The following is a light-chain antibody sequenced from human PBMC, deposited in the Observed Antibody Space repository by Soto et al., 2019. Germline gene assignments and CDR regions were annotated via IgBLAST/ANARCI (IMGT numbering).Light chain of an antibody. Sequence: DFQMTQSPSSLSASIGDRVTVTCRASHDIGKSLAWYQQRPGKSPTLLIYGASTLQSGVPPRFSGSGSGTDFTLAISTLLPADIATYYCQNYNSAPFIFGGGTKVEVK. CDR1: HDIGKS. CDR3: QNYNSAPFI. J-gene: IGKJ4*01. V-gene: IGKV1-27*01. CDR2: GAS.